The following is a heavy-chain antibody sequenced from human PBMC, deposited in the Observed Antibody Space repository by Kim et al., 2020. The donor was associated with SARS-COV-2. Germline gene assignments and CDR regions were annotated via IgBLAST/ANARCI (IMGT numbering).Heavy chain of an antibody. V-gene: IGHV4-61*01. J-gene: IGHJ4*02. CDR2: IYYSGST. Sequence: SETLSLTCTVSGGSVSSGSYYWSWIRQPPGKGLEWIGYIYYSGSTNYNPSLKSRVTISVDTSKNQFSLKLSSVTAADTAVYYCARDSGYDPDGRFDYWGQGTLVTVSS. D-gene: IGHD5-12*01. CDR3: ARDSGYDPDGRFDY. CDR1: GGSVSSGSYY.